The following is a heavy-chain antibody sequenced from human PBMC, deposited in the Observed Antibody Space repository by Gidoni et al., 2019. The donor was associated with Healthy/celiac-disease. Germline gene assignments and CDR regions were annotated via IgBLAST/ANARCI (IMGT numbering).Heavy chain of an antibody. CDR3: ARRPGDQGAFDI. V-gene: IGHV5-51*01. D-gene: IGHD2-21*02. J-gene: IGHJ3*02. CDR2: IYPGDSDT. Sequence: VRQMPGNGLEWMRIIYPGDSDTRYSPSVQGQVTISADKSISTAYLQRSSLKASDTAMYYCARRPGDQGAFDIWGQGTMVTVSS.